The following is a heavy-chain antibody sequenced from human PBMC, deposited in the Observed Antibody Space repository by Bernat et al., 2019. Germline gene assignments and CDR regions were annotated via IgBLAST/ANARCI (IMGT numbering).Heavy chain of an antibody. J-gene: IGHJ4*02. D-gene: IGHD4-17*01. Sequence: EVQLVESGGGLVQPGGSLRLPCAAPGFIFKNYWMHWVRRAPEKGLVWASRIDSDGSDTNYADSVKGRFTVSRDNAKNMLYLQMNRLRAEDTAVYYCTRKWDYAAFDFWGQGTLVTVSS. CDR3: TRKWDYAAFDF. CDR2: IDSDGSDT. CDR1: GFIFKNYW. V-gene: IGHV3-74*01.